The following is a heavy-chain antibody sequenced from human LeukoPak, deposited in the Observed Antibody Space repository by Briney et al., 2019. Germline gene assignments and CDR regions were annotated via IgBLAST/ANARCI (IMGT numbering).Heavy chain of an antibody. V-gene: IGHV3-48*01. CDR1: GFTFSSYS. J-gene: IGHJ3*02. CDR2: ISSSGLTI. D-gene: IGHD4-11*01. Sequence: GGSLRLSCAASGFTFSSYSMNWVRQAPGKGLEWVSYISSSGLTIYYADSVKGRFTISRDNAKNSLYLQMNSLRAEDTAVYYCVREMTTITTSEAFDICGQGTMVTVSS. CDR3: VREMTTITTSEAFDI.